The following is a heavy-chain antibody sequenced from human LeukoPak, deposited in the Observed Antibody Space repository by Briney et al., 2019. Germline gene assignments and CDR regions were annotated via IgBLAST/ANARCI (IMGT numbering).Heavy chain of an antibody. J-gene: IGHJ4*02. CDR3: AGIEMATTKFAY. V-gene: IGHV4-34*01. Sequence: SETLSPTCGVYGGSFSAYYWTWIRQPPGKGLEWIGEINHSGSANYNPSLKSRVTISVDSSQIQFSLKLSSVTAADTAVYYCAGIEMATTKFAYWGQGTLVTVSS. D-gene: IGHD5-24*01. CDR1: GGSFSAYY. CDR2: INHSGSA.